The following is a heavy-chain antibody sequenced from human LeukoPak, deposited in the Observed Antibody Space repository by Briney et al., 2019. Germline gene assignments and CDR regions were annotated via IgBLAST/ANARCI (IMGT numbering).Heavy chain of an antibody. CDR2: INPNSGGT. CDR1: GYTFTGYY. Sequence: GASVKVSCKASGYTFTGYYMHWVRQAPGQGLEWMGWINPNSGGTNYAQKFQGRVTMTRDTSISTAYMELSRLRSDDTAVYYCARDAEYSSGHPYYYYYYYMDVWGKGTTVTVSS. CDR3: ARDAEYSSGHPYYYYYYYMDV. J-gene: IGHJ6*03. V-gene: IGHV1-2*02. D-gene: IGHD3-22*01.